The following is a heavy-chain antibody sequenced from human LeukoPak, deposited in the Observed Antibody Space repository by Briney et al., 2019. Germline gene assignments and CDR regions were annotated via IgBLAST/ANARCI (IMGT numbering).Heavy chain of an antibody. CDR1: GYTFTSYD. Sequence: GASVKVSCKASGYTFTSYDINWVRQATGQGLEWMGWMNPNSGNTGYAQKFQGRVTMTRNTSISTAYMELSSLRSEDTAVYYCARDRKWIQLWLNYYGMDVWGQGTTVTVSS. D-gene: IGHD5-18*01. V-gene: IGHV1-8*01. CDR3: ARDRKWIQLWLNYYGMDV. CDR2: MNPNSGNT. J-gene: IGHJ6*02.